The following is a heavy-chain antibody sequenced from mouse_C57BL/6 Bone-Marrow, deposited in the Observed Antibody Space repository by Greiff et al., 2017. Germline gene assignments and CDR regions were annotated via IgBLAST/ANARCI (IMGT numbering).Heavy chain of an antibody. V-gene: IGHV1-83*01. Sequence: VQLQESGPELVKPGASVKMSCKASGYTFTDYYMHWVKQKPGKGLEWIGEIYPGSGNTYYNEKFKGKATLTADTSSSPAYMQLSSLTSEDSAVYFCARGIYYYCSSYGYYAMDYWGQGTSVTVSS. CDR2: YPGSGNTY. J-gene: IGHJ4*01. CDR1: YTFTDYYM. D-gene: IGHD1-1*01. CDR3: RGIYYYCSSYGYYAMDY.